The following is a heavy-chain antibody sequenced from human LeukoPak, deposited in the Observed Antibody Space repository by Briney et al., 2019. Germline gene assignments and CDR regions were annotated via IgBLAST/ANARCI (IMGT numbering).Heavy chain of an antibody. Sequence: SVKVPCKASGGTFSSYAISWVRQAPGQGLEWMGGIIPIFGTANYAQKFQGRVTITADESTSTAYMELSSLRSEDTAVYYCARAGYCSGGSCSTDAFDIWGQGTMVTVSS. CDR2: IIPIFGTA. V-gene: IGHV1-69*13. D-gene: IGHD2-15*01. CDR3: ARAGYCSGGSCSTDAFDI. CDR1: GGTFSSYA. J-gene: IGHJ3*02.